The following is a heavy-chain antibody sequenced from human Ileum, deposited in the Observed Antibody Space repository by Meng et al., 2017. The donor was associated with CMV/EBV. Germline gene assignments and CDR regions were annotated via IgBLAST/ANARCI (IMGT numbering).Heavy chain of an antibody. D-gene: IGHD3-22*01. V-gene: IGHV3-11*01. CDR2: ISGRSSSI. CDR3: ARSTLEIFDSSGHSH. Sequence: GGSLRLSCTASGFTFSDYYMTWIRQAPGKGLECLAYISGRSSSIFYTDSVKGRFTISRDNPKSSLYLEMNNVKVEDTAVYYCARSTLEIFDSSGHSHWGQGTLITVSS. CDR1: GFTFSDYY. J-gene: IGHJ1*01.